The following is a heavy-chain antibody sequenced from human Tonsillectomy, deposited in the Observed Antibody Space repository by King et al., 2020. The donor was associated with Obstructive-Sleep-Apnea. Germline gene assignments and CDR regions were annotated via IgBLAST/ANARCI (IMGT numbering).Heavy chain of an antibody. J-gene: IGHJ4*02. CDR1: GDSISTYY. CDR2: IYYSGST. CDR3: ARDLGYSYGIDY. V-gene: IGHV4-59*01. D-gene: IGHD5-18*01. Sequence: LTCTVSGDSISTYYWSWLRQPPGKGLEWIGYIYYSGSTSYNASLNSRVTISVDTSKNQFFLKLRSVTAADTAVYYCARDLGYSYGIDYWGQGTLVTVSS.